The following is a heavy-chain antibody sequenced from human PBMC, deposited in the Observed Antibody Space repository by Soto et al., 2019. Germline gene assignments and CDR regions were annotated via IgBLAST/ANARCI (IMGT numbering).Heavy chain of an antibody. J-gene: IGHJ6*02. CDR3: AGHGEDILTGLRSSLTV. V-gene: IGHV5-51*01. D-gene: IGHD3-9*01. Sequence: GESLKISCKGSGYSFTSYWIGWVRQMPGKGLEWMGIIYPGDSDTRYSPSFQGQVTIPADKSISTAYLQWSSLKASDTAMYYCAGHGEDILTGLRSSLTVWGQGTTVTVSS. CDR2: IYPGDSDT. CDR1: GYSFTSYW.